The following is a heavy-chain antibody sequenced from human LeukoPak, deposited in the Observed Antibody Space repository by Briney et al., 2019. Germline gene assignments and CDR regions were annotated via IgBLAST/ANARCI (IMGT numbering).Heavy chain of an antibody. D-gene: IGHD2-15*01. Sequence: SVKVSCKASGGTFTSYAISWVRQAPGQGLEWMGGIIPIFGTANYAQKFQGRVTITADESTSTAYMELSSLRSEDTAVYYCAREEGYCSGGSCYSAYYYGMDVWGKGTTVTVSS. V-gene: IGHV1-69*13. J-gene: IGHJ6*04. CDR2: IIPIFGTA. CDR3: AREEGYCSGGSCYSAYYYGMDV. CDR1: GGTFTSYA.